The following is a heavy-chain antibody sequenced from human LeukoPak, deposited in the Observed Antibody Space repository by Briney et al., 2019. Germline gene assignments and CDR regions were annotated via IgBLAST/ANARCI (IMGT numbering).Heavy chain of an antibody. Sequence: SETLSLTCSVSGASIRSYFWSWIRQSPGKGLEWIGYVYDNDISNFNPSLESRVTILVDRSKSQFSLKLRSVTAADTAVYYCARGLVMATDDAFDIWGPGTMVTVSS. CDR3: ARGLVMATDDAFDI. J-gene: IGHJ3*02. CDR1: GASIRSYF. V-gene: IGHV4-59*01. CDR2: VYDNDIS. D-gene: IGHD5-24*01.